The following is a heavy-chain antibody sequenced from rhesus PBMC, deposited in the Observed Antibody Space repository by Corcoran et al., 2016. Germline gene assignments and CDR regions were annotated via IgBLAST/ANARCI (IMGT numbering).Heavy chain of an antibody. Sequence: DVQLVESGGGLVQPGGSLRLSCAASGFTFSSYDMSWVRQAPGKGLEWVLYISYTGKTIYYADSVKGRFAISRDHAKNSLSLQMSSLRAEDTAVYYCTRGWGGTREIDYWGQGVLVTVSS. J-gene: IGHJ4*01. CDR3: TRGWGGTREIDY. V-gene: IGHV3-136*01. D-gene: IGHD1-1*01. CDR2: ISYTGKTI. CDR1: GFTFSSYD.